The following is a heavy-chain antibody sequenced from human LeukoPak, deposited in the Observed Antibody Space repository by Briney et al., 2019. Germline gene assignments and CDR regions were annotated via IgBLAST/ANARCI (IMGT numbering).Heavy chain of an antibody. Sequence: ASVKVSCKASGYTFTNYDIDWVRQATGQGLEWMGWMNPNSGNRVYAQKFQGRVTMTRDISITTAYMELSSLRSDDTAVYYRVRAGTTVTIGFAPWGQGTPVTVSS. V-gene: IGHV1-8*01. CDR3: VRAGTTVTIGFAP. D-gene: IGHD4-17*01. CDR2: MNPNSGNR. J-gene: IGHJ5*02. CDR1: GYTFTNYD.